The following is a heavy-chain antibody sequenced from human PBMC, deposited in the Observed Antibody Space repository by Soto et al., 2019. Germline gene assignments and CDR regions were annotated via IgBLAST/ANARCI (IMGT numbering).Heavy chain of an antibody. CDR1: GFTFSDNI. D-gene: IGHD5-18*01. J-gene: IGHJ3*01. CDR3: ARDIQSVGPRANDAFDV. V-gene: IGHV1-3*01. Sequence: QVQLVQSGAELKKPGASVNISCTASGFTFSDNIINWVRQVPGQGLEWKGWLNPDTRNTRSSETFQGRVTISRHPSARIAYLELTGLENEATALYFCARDIQSVGPRANDAFDVWGQGTMITVSS. CDR2: LNPDTRNT.